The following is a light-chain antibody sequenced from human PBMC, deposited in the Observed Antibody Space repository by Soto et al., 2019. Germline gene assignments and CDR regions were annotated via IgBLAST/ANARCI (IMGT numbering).Light chain of an antibody. V-gene: IGLV7-43*01. CDR1: TGAVTSDYY. Sequence: QAVVTQDPSLTVSPGGTVTLTCALTTGAVTSDYYPNWFQRKPGQALRTLIYRTSNKHSWTPARFSGSLLGGKAALTLSGVQPEDEADYYCVLLYGGAWVFGGGTKLTVL. J-gene: IGLJ3*02. CDR3: VLLYGGAWV. CDR2: RTS.